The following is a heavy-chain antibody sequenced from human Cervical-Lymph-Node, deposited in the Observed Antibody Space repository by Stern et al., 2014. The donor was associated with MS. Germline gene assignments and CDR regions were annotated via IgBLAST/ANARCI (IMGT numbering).Heavy chain of an antibody. CDR1: GFTFSSYS. Sequence: EVHLVESGGGLVQPGGSLRLSCAASGFTFSSYSMNWVRQAPGKGLEWVSHINSRSSTIYYADSVKGRFTISRDNAKNSLFLQMNSLRAEDTAVYYCARRYSSGWRLTHFDYWGQGTLVTVSS. V-gene: IGHV3-48*01. D-gene: IGHD6-19*01. J-gene: IGHJ4*02. CDR2: INSRSSTI. CDR3: ARRYSSGWRLTHFDY.